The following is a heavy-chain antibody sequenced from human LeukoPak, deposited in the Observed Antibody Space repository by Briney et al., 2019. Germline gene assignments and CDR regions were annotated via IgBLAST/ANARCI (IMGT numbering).Heavy chain of an antibody. Sequence: PSETLSLTCTVSGGSISSSSYYWTWIRQPPGQGLEWIGNIYYSGSTYYNPSLKSRVTISVDRSKNQFSLKLSSVTAADTAVYYCARVVADGYFDPWGQGTLVTVSS. V-gene: IGHV4-39*07. D-gene: IGHD6-25*01. J-gene: IGHJ5*02. CDR2: IYYSGST. CDR3: ARVVADGYFDP. CDR1: GGSISSSSYY.